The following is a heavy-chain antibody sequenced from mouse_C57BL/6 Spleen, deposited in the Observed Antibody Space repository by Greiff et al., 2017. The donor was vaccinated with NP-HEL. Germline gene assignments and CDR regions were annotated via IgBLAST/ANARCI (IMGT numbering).Heavy chain of an antibody. CDR2: IYPGDGDT. CDR3: ARDDYDAIYAMDY. Sequence: VQLQQSGAELVKPGASVKISCKASGYAFSSYWMNWVKQRPGKGLEWIGQIYPGDGDTNYNGKFKGKATLTADKSSSTAYMQLSSLTSEDSAVYCCARDDYDAIYAMDYWGQGTSVTVSS. J-gene: IGHJ4*01. D-gene: IGHD2-4*01. CDR1: GYAFSSYW. V-gene: IGHV1-80*01.